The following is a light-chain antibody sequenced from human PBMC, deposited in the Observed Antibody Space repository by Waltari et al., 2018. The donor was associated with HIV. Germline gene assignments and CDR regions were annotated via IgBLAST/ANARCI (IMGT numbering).Light chain of an antibody. J-gene: IGLJ2*01. Sequence: QSALPQPASVSGSPGQSLNLPCTGPYSAVGGYHYVSSSQQHPGNSPKLIIFDVRNRPSGVSHRFSGSKSGNTASLAISGLQAEDEADFYCSSYASTTTSHVVFGGGTKLTVL. V-gene: IGLV2-14*03. CDR3: SSYASTTTSHVV. CDR1: YSAVGGYHY. CDR2: DVR.